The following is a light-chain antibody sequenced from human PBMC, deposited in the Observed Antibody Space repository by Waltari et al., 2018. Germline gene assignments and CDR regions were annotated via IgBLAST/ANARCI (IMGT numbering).Light chain of an antibody. J-gene: IGLJ3*02. CDR1: SSDVGLYNY. CDR2: DVS. Sequence: QSALTQPASVSGSPGQSITIPCTGTSSDVGLYNYVSWYQPHPGKAPKLMIYDVSERPSGVSNRFSGSKSGNTASLTISGLQAEDEADYYCNSYAGSSSWVFGGGTKLTVL. CDR3: NSYAGSSSWV. V-gene: IGLV2-14*01.